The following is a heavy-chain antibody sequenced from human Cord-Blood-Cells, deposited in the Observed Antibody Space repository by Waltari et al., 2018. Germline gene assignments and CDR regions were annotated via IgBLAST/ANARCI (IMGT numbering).Heavy chain of an antibody. CDR1: GGTFSSYA. Sequence: QVQLVQSGAEVKKPGSSVKVSCKASGGTFSSYAISWVRQAPGQGLEWMGANIPIIGTANYAQKCQGRVTITADESTSTAYMGLSSLRSEDTAVYYCAIRDYDILTGYYNYWGQGTLVTVSS. CDR2: NIPIIGTA. D-gene: IGHD3-9*01. V-gene: IGHV1-69*01. J-gene: IGHJ4*02. CDR3: AIRDYDILTGYYNY.